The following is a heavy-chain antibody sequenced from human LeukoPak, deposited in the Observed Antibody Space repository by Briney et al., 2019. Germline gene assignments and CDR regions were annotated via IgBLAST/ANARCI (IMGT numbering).Heavy chain of an antibody. CDR3: ARGPLGFGVYYFDY. D-gene: IGHD2-8*01. Sequence: GGSLRLSCAASGFIFSSHAMSWVRQAPGKGLEWVSVIYSGGSTYYADSVKGRFTISRDNSKNTLYLQMNSLGAEDTAVYYCARGPLGFGVYYFDYWGQGTLVTVSS. CDR1: GFIFSSHA. V-gene: IGHV3-53*01. J-gene: IGHJ4*02. CDR2: IYSGGST.